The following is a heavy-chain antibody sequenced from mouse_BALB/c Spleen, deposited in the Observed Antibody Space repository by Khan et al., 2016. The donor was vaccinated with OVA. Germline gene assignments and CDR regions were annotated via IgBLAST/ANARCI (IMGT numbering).Heavy chain of an antibody. J-gene: IGHJ4*01. CDR3: ASPPFFTYVMVY. Sequence: IQLVQSGPELKKPGETVKISCKASGYTFKNHGMNWVKQAPGKGLKWMGWINTYTGEPTYVEDFKGRFAFSLETSASTAYLQINNLKNEDTDTYFWASPPFFTYVMVYWGQGTSVTVSS. V-gene: IGHV9-3-1*01. CDR2: INTYTGEP. CDR1: GYTFKNHG.